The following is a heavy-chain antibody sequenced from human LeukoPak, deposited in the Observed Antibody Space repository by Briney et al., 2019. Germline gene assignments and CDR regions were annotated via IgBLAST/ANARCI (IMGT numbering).Heavy chain of an antibody. Sequence: GSLRLSCAASGFTFSSYAMSWVRQAPGKGLEWVSAISGSGGSTYYADSVKGRFTISRDNSKNTLYLQMNGLRAEDTAVYYCAKDPRRYYDSSGPFDYWGQGTLVTVSS. D-gene: IGHD3-22*01. CDR2: ISGSGGST. J-gene: IGHJ4*02. CDR1: GFTFSSYA. V-gene: IGHV3-23*01. CDR3: AKDPRRYYDSSGPFDY.